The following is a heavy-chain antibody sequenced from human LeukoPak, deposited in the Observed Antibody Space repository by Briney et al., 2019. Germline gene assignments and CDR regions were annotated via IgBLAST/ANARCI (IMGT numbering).Heavy chain of an antibody. Sequence: PGESLKISCKGSGYSFTSYWIGWVRQMPGKGLEWMGIIYPGDSDTRYSPSFQGQVTISADKSISTAYLQWSSLKASDTAMYYCARLEPWYSSSHNLLFDYWGQGSLVTVSS. V-gene: IGHV5-51*01. CDR3: ARLEPWYSSSHNLLFDY. D-gene: IGHD6-13*01. CDR2: IYPGDSDT. CDR1: GYSFTSYW. J-gene: IGHJ4*02.